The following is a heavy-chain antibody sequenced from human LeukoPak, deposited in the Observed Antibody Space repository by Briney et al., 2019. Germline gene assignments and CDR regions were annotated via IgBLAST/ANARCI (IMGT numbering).Heavy chain of an antibody. J-gene: IGHJ5*02. CDR3: ARDGARGGSYTWFDP. CDR2: IIPIFGTA. D-gene: IGHD1-26*01. V-gene: IGHV1-69*01. Sequence: SVKVSCKASGGTFSSYAISWVRQAPGQGLEWMGGIIPIFGTANYAQKFQGRVTITADESTSTAYMELSSLRSEDTAVYYCARDGARGGSYTWFDPWGQGTLVTVSS. CDR1: GGTFSSYA.